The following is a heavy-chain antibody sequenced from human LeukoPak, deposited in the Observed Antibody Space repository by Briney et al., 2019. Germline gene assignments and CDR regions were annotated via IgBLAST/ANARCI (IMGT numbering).Heavy chain of an antibody. J-gene: IGHJ4*02. CDR1: GGSFSGYY. V-gene: IGHV4-34*01. D-gene: IGHD6-13*01. CDR2: INHSGST. Sequence: PSETLSLTCAVYGGSFSGYYWSWIRQPPGKGLEWIGEINHSGSTNYNPSLKGRVTISVDTSKNQFSLKLSSVTAADTAVYYCARGSVYSSSWYYWGQGTLVTVSS. CDR3: ARGSVYSSSWYY.